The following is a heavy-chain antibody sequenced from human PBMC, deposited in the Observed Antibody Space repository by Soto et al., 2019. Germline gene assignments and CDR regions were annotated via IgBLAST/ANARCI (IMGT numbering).Heavy chain of an antibody. CDR2: IYYSGST. CDR1: GGSISSGGYY. V-gene: IGHV4-31*03. CDR3: ARETSAEDYYDSSGYYFDY. J-gene: IGHJ4*02. D-gene: IGHD3-22*01. Sequence: SETLSLTCTVSGGSISSGGYYWSWIRQHPGKGLEWIGYIYYSGSTYYNPSLKSRVTISVDTSKNQFSLKLSSVTAADTAVYYCARETSAEDYYDSSGYYFDYGGQGTLVTVSS.